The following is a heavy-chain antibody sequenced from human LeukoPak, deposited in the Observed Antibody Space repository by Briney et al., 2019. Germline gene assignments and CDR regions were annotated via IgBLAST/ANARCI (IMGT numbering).Heavy chain of an antibody. Sequence: SETLSLTCSISGGSFSSYFWSWVRQPAGKGLEWIGRIYPSGNTNYNPSLKSRVTLSVDTSKTQFSLKLSSVTAADTAVYYCASYSGYDSLFDYWGQGTLVTVSS. CDR2: IYPSGNT. D-gene: IGHD5-12*01. V-gene: IGHV4-4*07. J-gene: IGHJ4*02. CDR3: ASYSGYDSLFDY. CDR1: GGSFSSYF.